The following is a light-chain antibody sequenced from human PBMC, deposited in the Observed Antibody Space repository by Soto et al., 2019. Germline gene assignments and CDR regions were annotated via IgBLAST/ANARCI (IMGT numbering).Light chain of an antibody. CDR1: SSDIGRYDY. J-gene: IGLJ3*02. Sequence: QSVLTQPASVSGSPGQSNTISCTGTSSDIGRYDYVSWYQQLPGKAPKLIIYRVINRPSGVSDRFSGSKSGNSASLSISGLQPEDEAGYFCGSYTSATTWVFGGGTKLTVL. CDR3: GSYTSATTWV. V-gene: IGLV2-14*03. CDR2: RVI.